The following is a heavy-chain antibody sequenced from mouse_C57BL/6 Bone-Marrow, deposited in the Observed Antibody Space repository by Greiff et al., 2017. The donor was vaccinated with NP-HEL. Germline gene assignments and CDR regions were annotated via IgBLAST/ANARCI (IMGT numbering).Heavy chain of an antibody. CDR2: ISDGGSYT. J-gene: IGHJ3*01. CDR3: ARDRGKSPLYYYGSSRFAY. Sequence: EVKLVESGGGLVKPGGSLKLSCAASGFTFSSYAMSWVRQTPDKRLEWVATISDGGSYTYYPDNVKGRFTISRDNAKNNLYLQMSHLKSEDTAMYYCARDRGKSPLYYYGSSRFAYWGQGTLVTVSA. CDR1: GFTFSSYA. D-gene: IGHD1-1*01. V-gene: IGHV5-4*01.